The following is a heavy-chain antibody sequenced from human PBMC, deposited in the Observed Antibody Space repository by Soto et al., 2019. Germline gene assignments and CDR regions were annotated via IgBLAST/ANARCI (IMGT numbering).Heavy chain of an antibody. CDR1: GFTFSSYA. V-gene: IGHV3-23*01. J-gene: IGHJ4*02. Sequence: GGSLRLSCAASGFTFSSYAMSWVRQAPGKGLEWVSAISGSGGSTYYADSVKGRFTISRDNSKNTLYLQMNSLRAEDTAVYYCAKWGNYDFWSGYLSQDTSHFDYWGQGTLVTVSS. CDR3: AKWGNYDFWSGYLSQDTSHFDY. CDR2: ISGSGGST. D-gene: IGHD3-3*01.